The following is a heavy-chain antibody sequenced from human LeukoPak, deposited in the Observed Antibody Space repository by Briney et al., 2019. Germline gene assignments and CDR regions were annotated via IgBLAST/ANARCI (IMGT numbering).Heavy chain of an antibody. J-gene: IGHJ4*02. CDR2: SYYSGST. CDR3: ARGYYDSSGYYYFDY. D-gene: IGHD3-22*01. V-gene: IGHV4-59*01. Sequence: KSSETLSLTCTVSGGSISSYYWSWIRQPSGKGLEWIAYSYYSGSTNYNPSLKSRVTISVDTSKNQFSLKLSSVTAADTAVYYCARGYYDSSGYYYFDYWGQGTLVTVSS. CDR1: GGSISSYY.